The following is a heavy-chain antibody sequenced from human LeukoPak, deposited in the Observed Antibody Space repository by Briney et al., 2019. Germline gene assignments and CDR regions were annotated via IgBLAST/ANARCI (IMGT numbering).Heavy chain of an antibody. CDR3: ETYDRGAFDI. D-gene: IGHD3-22*01. CDR2: ISGSGRDT. CDR1: GFTFSSYA. Sequence: GGSLRLFCAASGFTFSSYAMSWVRQAPGKALEWVSTISGSGRDTFYADSVKGRFTISRDNSKNTLYLQTNSLRAEDTAVYYCETYDRGAFDIWGQGTMVTVSS. J-gene: IGHJ3*02. V-gene: IGHV3-23*01.